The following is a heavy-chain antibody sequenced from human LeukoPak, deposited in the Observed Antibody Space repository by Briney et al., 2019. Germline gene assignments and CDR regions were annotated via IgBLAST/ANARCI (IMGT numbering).Heavy chain of an antibody. J-gene: IGHJ5*02. CDR1: GYTFTSYG. CDR3: ARDALQNYDLWSGYTPGPNWFDP. Sequence: ASVKVSCKASGYTFTSYGISWVRQAPGQGLEWMGWISAYNGNTNYAQKLQGRVTMTTDTSTSTAYMELRSLRSDDTAVYYCARDALQNYDLWSGYTPGPNWFDPWGQGTLVTVSS. CDR2: ISAYNGNT. V-gene: IGHV1-18*01. D-gene: IGHD3-3*01.